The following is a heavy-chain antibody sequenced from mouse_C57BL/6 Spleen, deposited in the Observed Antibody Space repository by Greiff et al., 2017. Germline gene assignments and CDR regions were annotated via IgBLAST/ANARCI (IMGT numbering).Heavy chain of an antibody. D-gene: IGHD1-1*02. J-gene: IGHJ2*01. CDR3: ARGAYGPRDY. Sequence: QVHVKQPGAELVKPGASVKMSCKASGYTFTSYWITWVKQRPGQGLEWIGDIYPGSGSTNYNEKFKSKATLTVDTSSSTAYMQLSSLTSEDSAVYYCARGAYGPRDYWGQGTTLTVSS. CDR2: IYPGSGST. CDR1: GYTFTSYW. V-gene: IGHV1-55*01.